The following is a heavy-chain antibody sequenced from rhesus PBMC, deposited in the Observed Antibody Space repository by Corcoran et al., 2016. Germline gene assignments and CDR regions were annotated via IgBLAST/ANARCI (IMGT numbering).Heavy chain of an antibody. CDR2: IIGSSGST. J-gene: IGHJ4*01. V-gene: IGHV4-65*01. Sequence: QVQLQESGPGLVKPSETLSLTCAVSGGSVSSSTWWSWIRQPPGKGLEWIGEIIGSSGSTYTNPSLKSRVTISPETSKNQFSLKLSSVTAADTAVYYCARHSGYSIDYWGQGVLVTVSS. CDR1: GGSVSSSTW. CDR3: ARHSGYSIDY. D-gene: IGHD5-24*01.